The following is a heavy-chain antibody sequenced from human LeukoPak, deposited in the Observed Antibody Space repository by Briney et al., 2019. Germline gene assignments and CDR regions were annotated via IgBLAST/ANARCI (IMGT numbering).Heavy chain of an antibody. CDR1: GFTFSRYG. Sequence: PGGSLRLSCAASGFTFSRYGMHWVRQAPGKGLKWVAVILFDGSNKYYADSVKGRFTISRDNSKNTLYLQMNSLRAEDTAVYYCAKVGDGDYYLDYWGQGTLVTVSS. V-gene: IGHV3-33*06. CDR2: ILFDGSNK. J-gene: IGHJ4*02. D-gene: IGHD4-17*01. CDR3: AKVGDGDYYLDY.